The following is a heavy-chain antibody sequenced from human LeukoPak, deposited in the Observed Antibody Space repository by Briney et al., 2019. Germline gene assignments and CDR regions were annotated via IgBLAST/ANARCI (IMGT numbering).Heavy chain of an antibody. J-gene: IGHJ3*02. Sequence: SETLSLTCTVSGGSISSGGYYWSWIRQHPGKGLEWIGYIYYSGSTYYNPSLKSRVTISVDRSKNQFSLKLSSVTAADTAVYYCARSLDHPRYDRPYYDFWSGYYMSYGGLDAFDIWGQGTMVTVSS. D-gene: IGHD3-3*01. V-gene: IGHV4-31*03. CDR3: ARSLDHPRYDRPYYDFWSGYYMSYGGLDAFDI. CDR1: GGSISSGGYY. CDR2: IYYSGST.